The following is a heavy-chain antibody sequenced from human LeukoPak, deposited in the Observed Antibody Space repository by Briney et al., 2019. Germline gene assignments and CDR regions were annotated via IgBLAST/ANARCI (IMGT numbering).Heavy chain of an antibody. CDR1: GFTFSSYA. J-gene: IGHJ4*02. CDR2: ISSSSSTI. Sequence: PGGSLRLSCAASGFTFSSYAMSWVRQAPGKGLEWVSYISSSSSTIYYADSVKGRFTISRDNAKNSLYLQMNSLRAEDTAVYYCARDQLGYYDILTGLNHPYYFDYWGQGTLVTVSS. CDR3: ARDQLGYYDILTGLNHPYYFDY. V-gene: IGHV3-48*01. D-gene: IGHD3-9*01.